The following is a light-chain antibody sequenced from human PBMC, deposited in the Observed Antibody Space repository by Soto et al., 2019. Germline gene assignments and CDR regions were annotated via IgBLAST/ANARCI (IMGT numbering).Light chain of an antibody. CDR1: SSDVGSYNL. Sequence: QSALTQPASVSGSPGQSITISCTGTSSDVGSYNLVSWYQQHPGKAPELMIYEGSKRPSGVPNRFSGSKSGNTASLTISGLHAEDEADYDCCSYAGSSPLYVFGTGTKVTVL. V-gene: IGLV2-23*01. CDR3: CSYAGSSPLYV. CDR2: EGS. J-gene: IGLJ1*01.